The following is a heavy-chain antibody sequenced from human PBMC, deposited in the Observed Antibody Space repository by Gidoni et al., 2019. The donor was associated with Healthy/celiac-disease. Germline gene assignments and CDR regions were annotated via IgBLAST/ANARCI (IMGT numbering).Heavy chain of an antibody. CDR1: GGSFSGYY. J-gene: IGHJ6*02. D-gene: IGHD6-6*01. CDR2: INHSGST. V-gene: IGHV4-34*01. Sequence: QVQLQQWGAGLLKPSETLSLTCAVYGGSFSGYYWSCICQPPGKGLGWIGEINHSGSTNYNPSLKSRVTISVDTSKNQFSLKLSSVTAADTAVYYWAREARGRAPSIAARNGPRHFPDYYYYYGMDVWGQGTTVTVSS. CDR3: AREARGRAPSIAARNGPRHFPDYYYYYGMDV.